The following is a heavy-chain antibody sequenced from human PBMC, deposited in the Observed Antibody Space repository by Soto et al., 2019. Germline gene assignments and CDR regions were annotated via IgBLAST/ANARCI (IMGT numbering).Heavy chain of an antibody. Sequence: SETLSLTCAVYGGSFSGYYWSWIRQPPGKGLEWIGEINHSGSTNYNPSLKSRVTISVDTSKNQFSLKLSPVTAADTAVYYCARRDFWSGYNWFDPWGQGTLVTVSS. J-gene: IGHJ5*02. V-gene: IGHV4-34*01. CDR2: INHSGST. CDR1: GGSFSGYY. CDR3: ARRDFWSGYNWFDP. D-gene: IGHD3-3*01.